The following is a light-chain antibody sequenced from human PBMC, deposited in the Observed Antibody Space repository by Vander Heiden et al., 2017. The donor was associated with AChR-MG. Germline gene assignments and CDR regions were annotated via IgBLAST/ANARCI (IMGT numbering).Light chain of an antibody. Sequence: SSELTQDAAVSVALGQTVRITCQGDSLRSYYPSWYQQKPGQATVLVIYGKNNRPSGIPDRFSGYSSGNTASSTITGAQAEDEADYYGNSRDSSGNHVVFGGGTKLTGL. CDR2: GKN. J-gene: IGLJ2*01. V-gene: IGLV3-19*01. CDR1: SLRSYY. CDR3: NSRDSSGNHVV.